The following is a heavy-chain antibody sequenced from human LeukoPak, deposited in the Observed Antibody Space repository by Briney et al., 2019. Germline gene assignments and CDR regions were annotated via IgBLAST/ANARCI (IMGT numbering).Heavy chain of an antibody. J-gene: IGHJ5*02. CDR1: GGSNSSGDYY. CDR3: ARDSSSWPRVGWFDP. CDR2: IYYSGST. V-gene: IGHV4-61*08. Sequence: SQTLSLTCTVSGGSNSSGDYYWSWIRQPPGKGLEWIGYIYYSGSTNYNPSLKSRVTISVDTSKNQFSLKLSSVTAADTAVYYCARDSSSWPRVGWFDPWGQGTLVTVSS. D-gene: IGHD6-13*01.